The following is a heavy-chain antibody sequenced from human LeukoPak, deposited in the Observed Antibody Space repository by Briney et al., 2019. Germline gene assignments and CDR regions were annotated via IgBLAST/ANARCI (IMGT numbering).Heavy chain of an antibody. Sequence: GGSLRLSCAASGFTFSSYAMSWVRQAPGKGLEWVSAISGSGGSTYYADSVKGRFTISRDNSKNALYLQMNSLRAEDTAVYYCAKGNSGSYSYNWFDPWGQGTLVTVSS. J-gene: IGHJ5*02. D-gene: IGHD1-26*01. V-gene: IGHV3-23*01. CDR3: AKGNSGSYSYNWFDP. CDR2: ISGSGGST. CDR1: GFTFSSYA.